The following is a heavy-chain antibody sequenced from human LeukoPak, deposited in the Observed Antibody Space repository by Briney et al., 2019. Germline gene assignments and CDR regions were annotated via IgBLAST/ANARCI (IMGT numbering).Heavy chain of an antibody. CDR3: ARVTRYYFDY. CDR2: IKQDGSEK. CDR1: GFTFSSYG. Sequence: PGGSLRLSCAASGFTFSSYGMHWVRQAPGKGLEWVANIKQDGSEKYYVDSVKGRFTISRDNAKNSLYLQMNSLRAEDTAVYYCARVTRYYFDYWGQGTLATVSS. V-gene: IGHV3-7*01. J-gene: IGHJ4*02.